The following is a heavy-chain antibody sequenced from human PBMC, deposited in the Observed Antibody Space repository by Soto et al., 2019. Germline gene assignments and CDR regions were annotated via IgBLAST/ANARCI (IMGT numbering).Heavy chain of an antibody. J-gene: IGHJ3*02. CDR3: VRDRDWAFDI. V-gene: IGHV3-48*02. CDR2: TGTSRKYT. Sequence: GGSLRLSCAASGFTFSSYAMSWVRQAPGKGLEWISYTGTSRKYTFYADSVRGRFSISRDDARNSVYLQLNSLRDEDTAVYHCVRDRDWAFDIWGQGTMVTVSS. D-gene: IGHD3-9*01. CDR1: GFTFSSYA.